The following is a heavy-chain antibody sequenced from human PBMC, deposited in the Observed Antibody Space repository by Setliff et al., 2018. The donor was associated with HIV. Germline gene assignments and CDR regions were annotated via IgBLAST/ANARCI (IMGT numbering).Heavy chain of an antibody. J-gene: IGHJ4*02. CDR1: GGSISSSHDF. V-gene: IGHV4-39*07. CDR3: ARVPGRDYYDTSGDFDY. Sequence: PSETLSLTCTVSGGSISSSHDFWNWIRQPPGKGLEWIGAISYGGITYYNPSLTSRVTISVDTSKNQFSLKVTSVTAADTAVYYCARVPGRDYYDTSGDFDYWGRGTLVTVSS. CDR2: ISYGGIT. D-gene: IGHD3-22*01.